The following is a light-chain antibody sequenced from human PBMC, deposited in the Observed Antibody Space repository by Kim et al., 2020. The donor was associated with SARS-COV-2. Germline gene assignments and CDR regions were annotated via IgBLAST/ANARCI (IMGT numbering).Light chain of an antibody. CDR1: QDISNH. CDR2: AAS. Sequence: ASVEDGVTITCRAGQDISNHLAWYQQKPGKVPKVLISAASALQSGVPSRFSGSRSGTDFTLTISSLQPEDVATYYCQKYDNAPWTFGQGTKVDIK. V-gene: IGKV1-27*01. CDR3: QKYDNAPWT. J-gene: IGKJ1*01.